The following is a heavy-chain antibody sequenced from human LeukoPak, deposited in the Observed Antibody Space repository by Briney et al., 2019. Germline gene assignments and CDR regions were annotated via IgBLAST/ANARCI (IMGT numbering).Heavy chain of an antibody. CDR1: GFTFDDYA. V-gene: IGHV3-43*02. D-gene: IGHD3-10*01. CDR2: ISGDGGST. CDR3: AKDIYILPRYGSFLEY. Sequence: GGSLRLSWAASGFTFDDYAIHWVRQAPGKGLGWVSLISGDGGSTYSADSVRGRFTVSRDNSNNSLYLQMNSLTTEDTAFYYCAKDIYILPRYGSFLEYWGPGTLVTVSS. J-gene: IGHJ4*02.